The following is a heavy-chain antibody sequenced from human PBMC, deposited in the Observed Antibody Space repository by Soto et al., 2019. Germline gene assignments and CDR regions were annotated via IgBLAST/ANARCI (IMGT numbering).Heavy chain of an antibody. V-gene: IGHV3-23*01. J-gene: IGHJ6*02. CDR3: PSYDFWSGQEYYYGMDV. CDR1: GFTFSSYA. Sequence: GGSLRLSXAASGFTFSSYAMSWVRQAPGKGLEWVSAISGSGGSTYYADSVKGRFTISRDNSKNTLYLQMNSLRAEDTTVYYCPSYDFWSGQEYYYGMDVWGQGTTVTVSS. D-gene: IGHD3-3*01. CDR2: ISGSGGST.